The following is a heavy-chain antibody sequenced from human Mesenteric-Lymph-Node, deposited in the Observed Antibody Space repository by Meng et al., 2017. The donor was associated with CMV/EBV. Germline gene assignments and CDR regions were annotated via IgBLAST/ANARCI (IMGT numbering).Heavy chain of an antibody. CDR1: GFTFTNYG. V-gene: IGHV3-30*02. Sequence: GESLKISCVVSGFTFTNYGMYWVRQAPGKGLEWVAFIQFDGGNKDYSDSVKGRFTISRDNSKNTLYLQMNSLRAEDTAVYYCARDDRYYYYGMDVWGQGTTVTVSS. J-gene: IGHJ6*02. CDR2: IQFDGGNK. CDR3: ARDDRYYYYGMDV.